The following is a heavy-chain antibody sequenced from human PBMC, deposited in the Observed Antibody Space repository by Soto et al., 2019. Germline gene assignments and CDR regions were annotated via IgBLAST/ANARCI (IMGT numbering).Heavy chain of an antibody. CDR2: IYYSGST. D-gene: IGHD2-21*02. Sequence: PSETLSLTCTVSGGSISSGGYYWSWIRQHPGKGLEWIGYIYYSGSTYYNPSLKSRVTISVDTSKNQFSLKLSSVTAADTAVYYCARGFSAVTGDSFWFDPWGHGTLITVSS. V-gene: IGHV4-31*03. CDR3: ARGFSAVTGDSFWFDP. CDR1: GGSISSGGYY. J-gene: IGHJ5*02.